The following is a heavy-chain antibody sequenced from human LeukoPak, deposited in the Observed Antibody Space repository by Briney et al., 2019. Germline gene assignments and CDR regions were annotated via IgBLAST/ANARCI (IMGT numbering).Heavy chain of an antibody. CDR3: AREVIIVLEPLTNTIDY. CDR1: GFIFTNYF. Sequence: GGSLRLSCAASGFIFTNYFMSWVRQAPGKGLEWVASIKHDGSEKYYVDSVRGRFTISRDNTMNSLYLQMSSLKVEDTAVYYCAREVIIVLEPLTNTIDYWGQGTRVTVSS. D-gene: IGHD2-2*01. J-gene: IGHJ4*02. V-gene: IGHV3-7*01. CDR2: IKHDGSEK.